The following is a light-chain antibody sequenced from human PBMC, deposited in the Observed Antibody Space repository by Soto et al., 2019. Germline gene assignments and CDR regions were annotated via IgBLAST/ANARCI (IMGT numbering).Light chain of an antibody. J-gene: IGLJ1*01. CDR3: CSFAGSTPFV. CDR1: SSDVGSYNL. Sequence: QSVLTQPASVSGSPGQSITIPCTGTSSDVGSYNLVSWYQQHPGKAPKVIIYEGRKRPSGVSNRFSGSKSGNTASLTISGLQAEDEADYYCCSFAGSTPFVFGTGTKVTVL. V-gene: IGLV2-23*01. CDR2: EGR.